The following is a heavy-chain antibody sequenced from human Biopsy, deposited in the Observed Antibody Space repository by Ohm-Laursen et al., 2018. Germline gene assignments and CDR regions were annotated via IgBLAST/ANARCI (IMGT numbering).Heavy chain of an antibody. D-gene: IGHD6-19*01. J-gene: IGHJ2*01. Sequence: SLRLSCAASGFTFGHYAMHWVRQAPGKGLEWISLIWYDGTNEDYADSVKGQFTISRDNSKNTLYLQINTLTLEDTAFYYCARGLSSGWYGYFDVWGRGTLVTASS. V-gene: IGHV3-33*01. CDR2: IWYDGTNE. CDR1: GFTFGHYA. CDR3: ARGLSSGWYGYFDV.